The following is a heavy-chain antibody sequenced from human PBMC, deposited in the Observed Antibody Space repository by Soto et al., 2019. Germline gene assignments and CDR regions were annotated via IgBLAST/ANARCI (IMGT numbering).Heavy chain of an antibody. J-gene: IGHJ3*02. CDR1: GYTFTSYG. V-gene: IGHV1-18*01. D-gene: IGHD3-22*01. CDR3: ARDTNDYYDSSGYVGAFDI. Sequence: QVQLVQSGAEVKKPGASVKVSCKASGYTFTSYGIIWVRQAPGQGLEWMGWISAYNGNTNYAQKLQGRVTMTTDTSTSTAYMELRSLRSDDTAVYYCARDTNDYYDSSGYVGAFDIWGQGTMVTVSS. CDR2: ISAYNGNT.